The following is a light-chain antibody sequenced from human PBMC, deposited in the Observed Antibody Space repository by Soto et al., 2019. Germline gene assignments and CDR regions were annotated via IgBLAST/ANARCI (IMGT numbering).Light chain of an antibody. CDR2: EVT. CDR1: SSDVGGYNY. J-gene: IGLJ2*01. V-gene: IGLV2-8*01. CDR3: SSYAGSKNLV. Sequence: QSALTQSPSASGSPGQSVTISYTGTSSDVGGYNYVSWYQQHPGKAPKLMIYEVTKRPSGVPDRFSASKSGNTASLTVSVLQAEDEADYYCSSYAGSKNLVFGGGTKLTVL.